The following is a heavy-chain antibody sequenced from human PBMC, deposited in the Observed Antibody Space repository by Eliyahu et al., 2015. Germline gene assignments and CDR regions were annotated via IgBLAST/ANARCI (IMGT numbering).Heavy chain of an antibody. Sequence: QVTLKESGPVLVKPTETLTLTCTVSGFSLSNARMGVSWIRQPPGKALEWLAHIFSNDEKSYRTSLKSRLTISKDTSKSQVVLTMTNMDPVDTATYYCARTPIRFLEWSYADGFYYFDYWGQGTLVTVSS. CDR3: ARTPIRFLEWSYADGFYYFDY. D-gene: IGHD3-3*01. V-gene: IGHV2-26*01. CDR1: GFSLSNARMG. J-gene: IGHJ4*02. CDR2: IFSNDEK.